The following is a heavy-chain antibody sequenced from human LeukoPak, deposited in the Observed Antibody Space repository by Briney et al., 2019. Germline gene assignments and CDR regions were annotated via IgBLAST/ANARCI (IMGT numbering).Heavy chain of an antibody. CDR3: AVGGRATTDGYFDS. J-gene: IGHJ4*02. Sequence: PGRSLRLSCAASGFTFDDYAMHWVRQAPGKGLGWVSGISWESVSIGYADSVKGRFTISRDNAKNSLYRQMNSLRAEYTALYDGAVGGRATTDGYFDSWGQGTLVTVSS. V-gene: IGHV3-9*01. CDR1: GFTFDDYA. CDR2: ISWESVSI. D-gene: IGHD1-26*01.